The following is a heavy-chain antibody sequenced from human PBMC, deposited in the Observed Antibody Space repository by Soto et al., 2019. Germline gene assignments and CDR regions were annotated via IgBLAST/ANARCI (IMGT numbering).Heavy chain of an antibody. Sequence: QVQLQESGPGLVKPSETLSLSCTVSGGSVRSGSYYWSWILQPPGKGLEWVGYVYYGGSTNYNPSLKSLITMSVDTSKNQFSLKLSAVTAADTAVYYCASVAVPAAAIKFLDFWGHGTLVTVSS. CDR3: ASVAVPAAAIKFLDF. V-gene: IGHV4-61*01. CDR2: VYYGGST. CDR1: GGSVRSGSYY. J-gene: IGHJ4*01. D-gene: IGHD2-2*01.